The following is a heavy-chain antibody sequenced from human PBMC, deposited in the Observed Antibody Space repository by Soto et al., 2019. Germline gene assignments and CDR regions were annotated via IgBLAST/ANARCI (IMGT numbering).Heavy chain of an antibody. CDR2: NYYPGST. V-gene: IGHV4-59*13. CDR1: GDYINSYL. Sequence: ETLSLTCTVPGDYINSYLWRWIRQPPGKGLEWVGYNYYPGSTNYNPSLESRVTMSVDTSKNRVSLDLTSLTAADTDIYYCARANRYAEHWGQGTLVTVSS. J-gene: IGHJ1*01. D-gene: IGHD1-1*01. CDR3: ARANRYAEH.